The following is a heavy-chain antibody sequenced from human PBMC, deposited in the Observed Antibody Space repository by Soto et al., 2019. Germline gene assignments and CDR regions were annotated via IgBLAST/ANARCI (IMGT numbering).Heavy chain of an antibody. CDR1: YS. D-gene: IGHD3-3*01. CDR2: ISNSGGST. Sequence: YSMTWLRQAPGKGLEWVSTISNSGGSTYYIDSVKGRFTISRDNSKNTLYLQMNSLRAEDTAVYFCAKDWTSIWGQGTMVTVSS. CDR3: AKDWTSI. J-gene: IGHJ3*02. V-gene: IGHV3-23*01.